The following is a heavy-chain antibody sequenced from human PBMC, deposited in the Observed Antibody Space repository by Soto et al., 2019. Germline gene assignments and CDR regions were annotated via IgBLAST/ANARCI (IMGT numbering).Heavy chain of an antibody. Sequence: QITLKESGPPLVKPTQTLTLTCTFSGFSLSTTGVGVGWIRQPPGKALEWLALIYWDDDKRYNPSLNSRLTIPKDTSKTQVVLAMTNMDPVDTATFYCVQSRCGGDCLQSYSSHSYYGLDVWGQGTTVTVSS. CDR1: GFSLSTTGVG. J-gene: IGHJ6*02. D-gene: IGHD2-21*02. CDR2: IYWDDDK. V-gene: IGHV2-5*02. CDR3: VQSRCGGDCLQSYSSHSYYGLDV.